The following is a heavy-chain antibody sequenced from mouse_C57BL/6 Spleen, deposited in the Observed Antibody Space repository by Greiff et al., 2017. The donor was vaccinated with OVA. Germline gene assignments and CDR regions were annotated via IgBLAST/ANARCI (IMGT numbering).Heavy chain of an antibody. CDR3: ARPYYYGSSSYWYFDV. V-gene: IGHV5-9*01. D-gene: IGHD1-1*01. Sequence: DVMLVESGGGLVKPGGSLKLSCAASGFTFSSYTMSWVRQTPEKRLEWVATISGGGGNTYYPDSVKGRFTISRDNAKNTLYLQMSSLRSEDTALYYCARPYYYGSSSYWYFDVWGTGTTVTVSS. CDR1: GFTFSSYT. CDR2: ISGGGGNT. J-gene: IGHJ1*03.